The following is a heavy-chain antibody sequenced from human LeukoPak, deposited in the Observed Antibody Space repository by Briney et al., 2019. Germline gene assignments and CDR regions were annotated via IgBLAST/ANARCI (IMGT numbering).Heavy chain of an antibody. CDR3: AKRSGTGWFDP. CDR1: GGSFSGYY. Sequence: PSETLSLTCAVYGGSFSGYYWSWIRQHPGKGLEWIGEINHSGSTNYNPSLKSRVTISVDTSKNQFPLKLSSVTAADTAVYYCAKRSGTGWFDPWGQGTLVTVSS. CDR2: INHSGST. D-gene: IGHD6-13*01. J-gene: IGHJ5*02. V-gene: IGHV4-34*01.